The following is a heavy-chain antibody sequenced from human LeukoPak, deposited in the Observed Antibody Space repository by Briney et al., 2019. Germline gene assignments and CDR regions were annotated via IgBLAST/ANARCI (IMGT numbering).Heavy chain of an antibody. CDR3: ARDLRGGQYYYYYYGMDV. Sequence: GGSLRLSCAASGVTLSSYAMSWARQAPGKGLEWVSGISSSGSGGNTYYADSVKGRFTISRDNAKNSLYLQMNSLRAEDTAVYYCARDLRGGQYYYYYYGMDVWGQGTTVTVSS. CDR2: ISSSGSGGNT. V-gene: IGHV3-23*01. J-gene: IGHJ6*02. D-gene: IGHD2-15*01. CDR1: GVTLSSYA.